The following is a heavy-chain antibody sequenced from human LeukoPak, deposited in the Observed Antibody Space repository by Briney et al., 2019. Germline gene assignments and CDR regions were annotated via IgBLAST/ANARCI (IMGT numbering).Heavy chain of an antibody. V-gene: IGHV1-69*05. D-gene: IGHD3-22*01. J-gene: IGHJ3*02. Sequence: SVKVSCKASGGTFSSYAISWVRQAPGQGLEWMGGIIPIFGTANYAQKFQGRVTITTDESTSTAYMELSSLRSEDTAVYYCARGSSGYYYEGDAFDIWGQATMVTVSS. CDR1: GGTFSSYA. CDR3: ARGSSGYYYEGDAFDI. CDR2: IIPIFGTA.